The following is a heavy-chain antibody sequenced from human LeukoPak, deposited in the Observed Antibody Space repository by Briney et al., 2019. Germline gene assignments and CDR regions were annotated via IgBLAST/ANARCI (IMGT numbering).Heavy chain of an antibody. V-gene: IGHV3-7*01. J-gene: IGHJ4*02. CDR3: ASLYCTRTTCYYFDY. CDR1: GFTFSSYW. D-gene: IGHD2-2*01. CDR2: IKQDGSEK. Sequence: PGGSLRLSCAASGFTFSSYWMSWVRQAPGKGLEWVANIKQDGSEKYYVDSVKGRFTISRDNARNSLYLQMNSLRAEDTAVYYCASLYCTRTTCYYFDYWGQGTLVSVSS.